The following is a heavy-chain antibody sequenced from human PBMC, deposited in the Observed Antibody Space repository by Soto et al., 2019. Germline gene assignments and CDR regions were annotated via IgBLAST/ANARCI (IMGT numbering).Heavy chain of an antibody. CDR3: ARVFDFWSGYYTNYYYGMDV. Sequence: PGESLKISCKGSGYSFTSYWIGWVRQMPGKGLEWMGIIYPGDSDTRYSPSFQGQVTISADKSISTAYLQWSSLKASDTAMYYWARVFDFWSGYYTNYYYGMDVWGQGTTVTVSS. CDR2: IYPGDSDT. J-gene: IGHJ6*02. D-gene: IGHD3-3*01. CDR1: GYSFTSYW. V-gene: IGHV5-51*01.